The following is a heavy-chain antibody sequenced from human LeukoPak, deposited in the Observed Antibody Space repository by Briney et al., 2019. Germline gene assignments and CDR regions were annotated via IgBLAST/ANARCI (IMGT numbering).Heavy chain of an antibody. CDR2: IRPDGSDG. Sequence: PGGSLRLSCAASGFTFSRFWMTWVRQAPGKALEWVANIRPDGSDGNYADSVRGRLTISRDNAKSSLYLQMNSLRGEDTAVYYCATRLAAVTADPFDNWGQGTLVTVST. J-gene: IGHJ4*02. CDR1: GFTFSRFW. D-gene: IGHD2-21*02. V-gene: IGHV3-7*01. CDR3: ATRLAAVTADPFDN.